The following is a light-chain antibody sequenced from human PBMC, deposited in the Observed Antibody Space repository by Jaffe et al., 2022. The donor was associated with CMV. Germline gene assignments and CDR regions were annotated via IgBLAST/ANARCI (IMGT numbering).Light chain of an antibody. Sequence: QSALTQPASVSGSPGQSITISCTGTSSDVGAYNYVSWYQQHPAKAPKLMIYDVSDRPSGVSNRFSGSKSGNAASLTISGLQAEDEADYYCSSYTTSGTWVFGGGTKLTVL. CDR3: SSYTTSGTWV. J-gene: IGLJ3*02. CDR2: DVS. CDR1: SSDVGAYNY. V-gene: IGLV2-14*03.